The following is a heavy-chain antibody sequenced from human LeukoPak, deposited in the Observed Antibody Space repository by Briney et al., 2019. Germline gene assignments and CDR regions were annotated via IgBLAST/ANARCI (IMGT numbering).Heavy chain of an antibody. Sequence: SETLSLTCTVSGGSISSGSYYWSWIRQPAGKGLEWIGRIYTSGSTNYNPSLKSRVTISVDTSKNQFSLKLSSVTAADTAVYYCAKDPGFNYDILTGRYFDYWGQGTLVTVSS. CDR2: IYTSGST. J-gene: IGHJ4*02. D-gene: IGHD3-9*01. CDR1: GGSISSGSYY. CDR3: AKDPGFNYDILTGRYFDY. V-gene: IGHV4-61*02.